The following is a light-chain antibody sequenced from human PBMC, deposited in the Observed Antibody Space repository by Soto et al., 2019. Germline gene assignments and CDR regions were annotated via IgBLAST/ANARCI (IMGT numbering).Light chain of an antibody. CDR3: QQSYTSVQT. CDR1: QSISSW. CDR2: AAT. V-gene: IGKV1-5*01. Sequence: DIQMTQSPSTLSASVGDRVTITCRASQSISSWLAWYQQKPGKAPKLLIYAATALQSGAPYRFAATASGTDFTLTIMSLQPEDSGTYYCQQSYTSVQTFGQGTKVDIK. J-gene: IGKJ2*01.